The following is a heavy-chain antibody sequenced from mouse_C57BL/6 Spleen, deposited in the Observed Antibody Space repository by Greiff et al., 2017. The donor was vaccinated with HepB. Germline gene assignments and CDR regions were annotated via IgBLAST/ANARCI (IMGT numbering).Heavy chain of an antibody. J-gene: IGHJ2*01. CDR1: GFTFSSYA. Sequence: EVHLVESGEGLVKPGGSLKLSCAASGFTFSSYAMSWVRQTPEKRLEWVAYISSGGDYIYYADTVKGRFTISRDNARNTLYLQMSSLKSEDTAMYYCTMIYYDYGYFDYWGQGTTLTVSS. V-gene: IGHV5-9-1*02. CDR2: ISSGGDYI. D-gene: IGHD2-4*01. CDR3: TMIYYDYGYFDY.